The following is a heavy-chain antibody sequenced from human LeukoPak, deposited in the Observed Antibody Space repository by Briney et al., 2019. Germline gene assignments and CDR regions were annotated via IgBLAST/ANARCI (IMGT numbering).Heavy chain of an antibody. Sequence: GASVKVSCKASGYTFTSYYMHWVRQAPGQGLEWMGIINPSGGSTSYAQKFQGRVTMTRDMSTSTVYMELSSLRSEDTAVYYCARDQRANYYDSSGYYHDAFDIWGQGTMVTVSS. CDR1: GYTFTSYY. D-gene: IGHD3-22*01. V-gene: IGHV1-46*01. CDR2: INPSGGST. CDR3: ARDQRANYYDSSGYYHDAFDI. J-gene: IGHJ3*02.